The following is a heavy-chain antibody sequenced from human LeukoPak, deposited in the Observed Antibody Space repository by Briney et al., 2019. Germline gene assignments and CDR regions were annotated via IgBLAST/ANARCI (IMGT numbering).Heavy chain of an antibody. CDR1: GYTFPSYG. V-gene: IGHV1-18*01. CDR2: INTHNGNT. J-gene: IGHJ5*02. D-gene: IGHD2-2*01. Sequence: GASVKVSCKASGYTFPSYGISWVRQAPGQGLEWMAWINTHNGNTNYAQNLQGRVTVTTDTCTSTAYMELRSLSSDDTALYYCARDKGYCSGTSCRNWFDPWGQGTLVTVSS. CDR3: ARDKGYCSGTSCRNWFDP.